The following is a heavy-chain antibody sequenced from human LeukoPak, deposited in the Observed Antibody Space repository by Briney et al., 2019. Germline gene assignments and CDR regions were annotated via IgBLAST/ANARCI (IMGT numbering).Heavy chain of an antibody. Sequence: GGSLRLSCAASGFIFSPYGMTWVRQAPGKGLEWVSTISSNDYPSYTDSVKGRFTVSRDNAKNSLYLQMNSLRVEDTALYYCAKLKGKDGVRDGYETWGPGTMVTVSS. CDR1: GFIFSPYG. CDR2: ISSNDYP. V-gene: IGHV3-21*04. CDR3: AKLKGKDGVRDGYET. D-gene: IGHD1-7*01. J-gene: IGHJ3*02.